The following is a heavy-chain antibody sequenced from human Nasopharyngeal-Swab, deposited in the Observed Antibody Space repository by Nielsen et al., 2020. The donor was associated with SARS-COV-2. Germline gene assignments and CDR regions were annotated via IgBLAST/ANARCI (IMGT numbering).Heavy chain of an antibody. CDR1: GFTFRIYA. D-gene: IGHD3-10*01. Sequence: GGSLRLSCAASGFTFRIYAMSWVRQAPGKGLEWVSYISGDGDRVFYADSVKGRFTISRDNSKNTLYLQMNSLRAEDTAVYYCAMGSSGTTGEGYWGQGALVTVSS. CDR3: AMGSSGTTGEGY. V-gene: IGHV3-23*01. CDR2: ISGDGDRV. J-gene: IGHJ4*02.